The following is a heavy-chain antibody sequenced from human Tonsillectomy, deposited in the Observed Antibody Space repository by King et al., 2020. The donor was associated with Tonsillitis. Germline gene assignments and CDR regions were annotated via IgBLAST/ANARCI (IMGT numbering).Heavy chain of an antibody. CDR3: ARDTDCGGGCYSPNFDY. CDR2: ISAYNGNT. V-gene: IGHV1-18*04. J-gene: IGHJ4*02. Sequence: QLVQSGAEVKKPGASVKVSCKASGYTFTSHGIIWVRQAPGQGLEWMGWISAYNGNTKYAQKLQGRVTMTTDTSTSTAYMELRSLRSDDTAVYYCARDTDCGGGCYSPNFDYWGQGTLVTVSS. D-gene: IGHD2-21*02. CDR1: GYTFTSHG.